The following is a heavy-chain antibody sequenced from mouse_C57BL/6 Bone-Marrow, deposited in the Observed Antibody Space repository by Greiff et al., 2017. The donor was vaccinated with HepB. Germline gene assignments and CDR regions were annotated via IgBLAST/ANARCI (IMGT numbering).Heavy chain of an antibody. CDR3: ARSRYDHDFDY. J-gene: IGHJ2*01. CDR2: IDPSDSYT. CDR1: GYTFTSYW. V-gene: IGHV1-69*01. Sequence: VQLQQPGAELVMPGASVKLSCKASGYTFTSYWMHWVKQRPGQGLEWIGEIDPSDSYTNYNQKFKGKSTLTVDKSSSTAYMQLSSLTSEDSAVYYCARSRYDHDFDYWGQGTTLTVSS. D-gene: IGHD2-4*01.